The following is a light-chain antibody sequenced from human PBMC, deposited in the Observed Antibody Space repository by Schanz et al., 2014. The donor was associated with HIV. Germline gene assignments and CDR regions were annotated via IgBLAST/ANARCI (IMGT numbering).Light chain of an antibody. CDR3: SSYTSSTTYV. V-gene: IGLV2-14*01. CDR2: DVS. Sequence: QSALTQPASVSGSPGQSITISCTGTNSDVGGYNYVSWYQQHPGKAPKLMIYDVSNRPSGVSNRFSGSKSGSTASLTIFGLQAEDEADYYCSSYTSSTTYVFGTGTKLTVL. J-gene: IGLJ1*01. CDR1: NSDVGGYNY.